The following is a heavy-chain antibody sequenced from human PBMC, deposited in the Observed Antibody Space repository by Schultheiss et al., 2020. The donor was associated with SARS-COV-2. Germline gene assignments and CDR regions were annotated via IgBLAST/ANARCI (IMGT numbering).Heavy chain of an antibody. V-gene: IGHV1-18*01. CDR3: ARGVHYGSGSWAYYYYGMDV. CDR1: GYTFTSYG. Sequence: ASVKVSCKASGYTFTSYGISWVRQAPGQGLEWMGWLSAYNGNTNYAQKLQGRVTMTTDTSTGTAYMELRSLRSDDTAVYYCARGVHYGSGSWAYYYYGMDVWGQGTTVTVSS. D-gene: IGHD3-10*01. CDR2: LSAYNGNT. J-gene: IGHJ6*02.